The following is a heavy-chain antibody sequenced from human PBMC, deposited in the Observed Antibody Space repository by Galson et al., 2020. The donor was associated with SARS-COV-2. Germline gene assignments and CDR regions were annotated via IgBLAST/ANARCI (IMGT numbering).Heavy chain of an antibody. V-gene: IGHV3-33*01. CDR2: IWYDGSNK. D-gene: IGHD6-13*01. J-gene: IGHJ6*02. CDR1: GFTFSSYA. Sequence: GGSLRLSCAASGFTFSSYAMHWVRQAPGKGLEWVAVIWYDGSNKYYADSVKGRFTISRDNSKNTLYLQMNSLRAEDTAVYYCAREYSSSWGYYYGMDVWGQGTTVTVSS. CDR3: AREYSSSWGYYYGMDV.